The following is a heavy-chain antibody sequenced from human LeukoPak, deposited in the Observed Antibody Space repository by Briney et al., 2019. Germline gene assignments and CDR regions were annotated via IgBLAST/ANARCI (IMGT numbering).Heavy chain of an antibody. CDR1: GFTFSSYA. D-gene: IGHD3-22*01. V-gene: IGHV3-30-3*01. CDR3: ARERDPGPYDSSGSEY. CDR2: ISYDGSNK. J-gene: IGHJ4*02. Sequence: GGSLRPSCAASGFTFSSYAMHWVRQAPGKGLEWVAVISYDGSNKYYADSVKGRFTISRDNSKNTLYLQMNSLRAEDTAVYYCARERDPGPYDSSGSEYWGQGTLVTVSS.